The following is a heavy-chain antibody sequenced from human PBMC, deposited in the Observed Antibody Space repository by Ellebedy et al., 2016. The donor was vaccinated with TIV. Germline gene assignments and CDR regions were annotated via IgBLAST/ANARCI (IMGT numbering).Heavy chain of an antibody. Sequence: AASVKVSCKASGYTFTNYYMNWVRQAPGQGLEWMGIINPGGGGTSYAQKFQGRVTMTRDTSTSTVYMGLSSLSSEDTALYYCARAPLSGVFYGMDVWGQGTTVTVSS. CDR2: INPGGGGT. CDR3: ARAPLSGVFYGMDV. J-gene: IGHJ6*02. D-gene: IGHD3-16*02. CDR1: GYTFTNYY. V-gene: IGHV1-46*01.